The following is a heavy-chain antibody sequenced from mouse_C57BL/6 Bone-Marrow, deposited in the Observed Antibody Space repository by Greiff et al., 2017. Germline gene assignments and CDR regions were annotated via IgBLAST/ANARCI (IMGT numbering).Heavy chain of an antibody. V-gene: IGHV8-12*01. D-gene: IGHD1-1*01. CDR3: ARNYYGSSAYFDY. CDR1: GFSLSTSGMG. CDR2: IYWDDDK. Sequence: QVTLKESGPGLLQSSQTLSLTCSFSGFSLSTSGMGVSWIRQPSGKGLEWLAPIYWDDDKSYNPFLKRRLTISKDTSRNHVFHKSTSVDTADTATYYVARNYYGSSAYFDYGGQGTTLTVAS. J-gene: IGHJ2*01.